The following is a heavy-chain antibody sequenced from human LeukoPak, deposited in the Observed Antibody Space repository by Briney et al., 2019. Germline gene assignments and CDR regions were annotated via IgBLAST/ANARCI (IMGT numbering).Heavy chain of an antibody. CDR2: IYYSGST. Sequence: SETLSLTCTVSGGSISSYYWSWIRQPPGKGLEWIGHIYYSGSTNYNPSLKSRVTISVDTSKNQFSLKLSSVTAADTAVYYCARGRDVVVPAAIPYFDYWGQGTLVTVSS. CDR1: GGSISSYY. V-gene: IGHV4-59*12. D-gene: IGHD2-2*01. CDR3: ARGRDVVVPAAIPYFDY. J-gene: IGHJ4*02.